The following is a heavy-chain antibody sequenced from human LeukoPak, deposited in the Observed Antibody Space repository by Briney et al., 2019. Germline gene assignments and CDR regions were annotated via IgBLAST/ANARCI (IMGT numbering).Heavy chain of an antibody. CDR2: IWYDGSNK. CDR3: ARVRRYYDSSGQFDY. J-gene: IGHJ4*02. Sequence: GRSLRLSCAASGFTFSSYGMHWVRQAPGKGLEWVAVIWYDGSNKYYADSVKGRFTISRDNSKNTLYLQMNSLRAEDTAAYYCARVRRYYDSSGQFDYWGQGTLVTVSS. D-gene: IGHD3-22*01. V-gene: IGHV3-33*01. CDR1: GFTFSSYG.